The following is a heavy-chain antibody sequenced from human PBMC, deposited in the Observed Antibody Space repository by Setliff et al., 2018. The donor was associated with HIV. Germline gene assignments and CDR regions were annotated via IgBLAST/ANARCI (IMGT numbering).Heavy chain of an antibody. CDR2: INHSGST. Sequence: PSETLSLTCAVYGGSFSAYYWSWIRQPPGKGLEWIGEINHSGSTNYNPSLKSRVTISVDTPKRQFSLKLSSVTAGDSALYYCARRRGQKATGWYYFDFWGQGALVTVSS. CDR3: ARRRGQKATGWYYFDF. V-gene: IGHV4-34*01. D-gene: IGHD6-19*01. CDR1: GGSFSAYY. J-gene: IGHJ4*02.